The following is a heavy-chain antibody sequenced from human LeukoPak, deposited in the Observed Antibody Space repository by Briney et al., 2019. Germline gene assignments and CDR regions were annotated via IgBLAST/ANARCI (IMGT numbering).Heavy chain of an antibody. V-gene: IGHV3-9*03. CDR3: AKGPTYSSSSLFDY. J-gene: IGHJ4*02. D-gene: IGHD6-6*01. CDR2: ISWNGGTI. Sequence: GRSLRLSCAASGFTFHDYAMHWVRQAPGKGLEWISGISWNGGTIDYADSVKGRFTISRDNAKNSLYLQMNSLRPEDMASYYCAKGPTYSSSSLFDYWGQGILVAVSS. CDR1: GFTFHDYA.